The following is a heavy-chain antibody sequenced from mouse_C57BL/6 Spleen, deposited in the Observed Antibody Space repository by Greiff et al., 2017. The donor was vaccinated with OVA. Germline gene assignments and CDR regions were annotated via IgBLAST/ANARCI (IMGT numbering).Heavy chain of an antibody. CDR1: GFTFTDYY. V-gene: IGHV7-3*01. Sequence: EVQVVESGGGLVQPGGSLSLSCAASGFTFTDYYMSWVRQPPGKALEWLGFIRNKANGYTTEYSASVKGRFTISRDNSQSILYLQMNALRAEDSATYYCARSSHYYGSPHWYFDVWGTGTTVTVSS. CDR3: ARSSHYYGSPHWYFDV. D-gene: IGHD1-1*01. CDR2: IRNKANGYTT. J-gene: IGHJ1*03.